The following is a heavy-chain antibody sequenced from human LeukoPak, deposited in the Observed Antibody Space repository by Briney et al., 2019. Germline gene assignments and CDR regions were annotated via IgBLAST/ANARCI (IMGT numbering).Heavy chain of an antibody. V-gene: IGHV3-23*01. J-gene: IGHJ4*02. CDR3: AKTTYYGSGSYYY. CDR1: GFTFSSYA. D-gene: IGHD3-10*01. Sequence: AGGSLRLSCAASGFTFSSYAMSWVRQAPGKGLEWVSAISGSGGSTYYADSVKGRFTISRDNSKNTLYPQMNSLRAEDTAVYYCAKTTYYGSGSYYYWGQGTLVTVSS. CDR2: ISGSGGST.